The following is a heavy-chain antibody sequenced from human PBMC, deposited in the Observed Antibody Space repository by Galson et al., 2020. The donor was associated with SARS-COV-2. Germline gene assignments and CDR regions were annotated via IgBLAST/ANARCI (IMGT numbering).Heavy chain of an antibody. CDR1: GFTFKSYA. CDR3: VRDGYSSDWFVNWFDP. D-gene: IGHD6-19*01. Sequence: GGSLRLSCAASGFTFKSYAIHWVRQAPGKGPEWVSVISDDGTKKYYTDSVKGRFTISRDNSKNTLYLQMNRLKIEDTAVYYCVRDGYSSDWFVNWFDPWGQGTLVTVSS. CDR2: ISDDGTKK. J-gene: IGHJ5*02. V-gene: IGHV3-30*04.